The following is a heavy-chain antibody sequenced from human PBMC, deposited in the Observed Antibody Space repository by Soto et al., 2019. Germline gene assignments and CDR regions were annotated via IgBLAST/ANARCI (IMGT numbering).Heavy chain of an antibody. V-gene: IGHV3-33*01. CDR2: IWYDGSKT. Sequence: GGSLRLSCVASGFTFSSYGMDWVRQAPGKGLEWVAGIWYDGSKTYFADSVKGRFTISRDNAKNSLYLQMNSLRAEDTAVYYCARVESSDYYYYGMDVWGQGTTVTVSS. CDR3: ARVESSDYYYYGMDV. J-gene: IGHJ6*02. CDR1: GFTFSSYG.